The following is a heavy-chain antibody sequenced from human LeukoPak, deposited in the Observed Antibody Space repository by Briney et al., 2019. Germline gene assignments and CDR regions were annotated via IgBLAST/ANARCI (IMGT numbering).Heavy chain of an antibody. V-gene: IGHV4-59*01. D-gene: IGHD3-22*01. CDR2: IYYSGST. CDR1: GGSISSYY. J-gene: IGHJ1*01. CDR3: AKDSSGYYGPTYFQH. Sequence: SETLSLTCTVSGGSISSYYWSWIRQPPGKGLEWTGYIYYSGSTNYNPSLKSRVTISVDTSKNQFSLKLSSVTAADTAVYYCAKDSSGYYGPTYFQHWGQGTLVTVSS.